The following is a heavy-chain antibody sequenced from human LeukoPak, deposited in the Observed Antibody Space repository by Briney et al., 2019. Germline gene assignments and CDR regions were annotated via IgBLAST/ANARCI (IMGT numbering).Heavy chain of an antibody. D-gene: IGHD2-15*01. J-gene: IGHJ5*02. CDR2: IYYSGST. CDR1: GGSISSYY. V-gene: IGHV4-59*01. CDR3: ASLTEYCSGDSCYLGWFDP. Sequence: SETLSLTCTVSGGSISSYYWSWIRQPPGKGLEWIGYIYYSGSTNYNPSLKSRVTISVDTSKNQFFLKLSSVTAADTAVYYCASLTEYCSGDSCYLGWFDPWGQGTLVTVSS.